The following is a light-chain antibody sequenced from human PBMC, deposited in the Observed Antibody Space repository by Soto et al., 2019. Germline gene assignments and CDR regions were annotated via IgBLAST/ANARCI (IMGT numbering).Light chain of an antibody. Sequence: DIQMTQSPSTLSASVGDRVTITCRASQSISSWLAWYQQKPGKAPKVLIYDASSLESGVPSRFSGSGSGTEFTLTISSLQPDDFATYYCQQARRFPITFGQGTRLEIK. CDR2: DAS. J-gene: IGKJ5*01. CDR3: QQARRFPIT. V-gene: IGKV1-5*01. CDR1: QSISSW.